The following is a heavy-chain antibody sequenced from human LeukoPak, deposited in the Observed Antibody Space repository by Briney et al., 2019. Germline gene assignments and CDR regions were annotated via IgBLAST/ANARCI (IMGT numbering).Heavy chain of an antibody. V-gene: IGHV4-61*02. CDR2: IYSSGST. Sequence: SETLSLTCSVSGGSINSDDYFWTWLRQSAEKGLEWIGRIYSSGSTNYSPSLKSRVTTLVDTSKNQFSLKLSSVTAADTAVYYCARGRYDSSLYYNYYMDVWGKGTTVTISS. CDR3: ARGRYDSSLYYNYYMDV. CDR1: GGSINSDDYF. J-gene: IGHJ6*03. D-gene: IGHD3-3*01.